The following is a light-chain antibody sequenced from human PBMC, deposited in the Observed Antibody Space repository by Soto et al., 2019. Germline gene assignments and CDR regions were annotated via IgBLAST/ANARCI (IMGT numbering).Light chain of an antibody. CDR1: SSNIGTNS. J-gene: IGLJ1*01. CDR3: AAWDDSLNGFYV. Sequence: QSVLTQPPSASGTPGQRVTISCSGGSSNIGTNSVNWYQQLPGRAPKLLIYNNDLRPSGVPDRFSGSKSGTSASLAISGLQSEGEADYYCAAWDDSLNGFYVFGIGTKVT. CDR2: NND. V-gene: IGLV1-44*01.